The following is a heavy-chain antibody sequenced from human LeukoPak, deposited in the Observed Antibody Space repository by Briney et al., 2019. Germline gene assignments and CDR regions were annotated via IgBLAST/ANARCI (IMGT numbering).Heavy chain of an antibody. D-gene: IGHD6-19*01. CDR2: TYYRSKWYH. V-gene: IGHV6-1*01. CDR1: GDSVSINSAA. Sequence: PSQTLSLTCAISGDSVSINSAACSWIRQSPSRGLEWLGRTYYRSKWYHDYAVSVRSRVSINPDTSKNQLSLQLNSVTPEDTAVYYCARFLGIGSQRYYFDSWGQGTLVTVSS. CDR3: ARFLGIGSQRYYFDS. J-gene: IGHJ4*02.